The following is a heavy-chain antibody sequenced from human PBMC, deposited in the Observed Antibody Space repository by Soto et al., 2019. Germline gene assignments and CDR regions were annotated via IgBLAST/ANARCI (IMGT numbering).Heavy chain of an antibody. CDR2: INPHGGST. Sequence: QVQLMQSGAEVKKPGASVRISCKAPRDTFTSYYINWVRQAPGQGLEWMGVINPHGGSTLYAQHFRGRVTMTRDSSTSTVYMELRSLTSEDTAFYYCARAGQYYDASGYANWGQGTLVTVSS. CDR3: ARAGQYYDASGYAN. D-gene: IGHD3-22*01. V-gene: IGHV1-46*01. CDR1: RDTFTSYY. J-gene: IGHJ4*02.